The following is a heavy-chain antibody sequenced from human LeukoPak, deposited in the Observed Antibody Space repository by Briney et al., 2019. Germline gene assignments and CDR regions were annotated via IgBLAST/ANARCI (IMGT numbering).Heavy chain of an antibody. CDR1: GGSISSGGYY. Sequence: SQTLSLTCTVSGGSISSGGYYWSWIRQHPGTGLEWIGYIYHSGSTYYNPSLKSRVTISVDRSKNQFSLKLSSVTAADTAVYYCAREDSSSWKGKGWFDPWGQGTLVTVSS. V-gene: IGHV4-30-2*01. CDR2: IYHSGST. D-gene: IGHD6-13*01. J-gene: IGHJ5*02. CDR3: AREDSSSWKGKGWFDP.